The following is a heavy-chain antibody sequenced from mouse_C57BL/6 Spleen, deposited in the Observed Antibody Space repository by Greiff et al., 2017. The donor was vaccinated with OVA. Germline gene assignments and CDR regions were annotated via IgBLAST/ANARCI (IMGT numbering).Heavy chain of an antibody. CDR3: ARNYGSYWYFDV. CDR1: GYTFTSYW. CDR2: IHPNSGST. V-gene: IGHV1-64*01. D-gene: IGHD1-1*01. Sequence: QVQLQQPGAELVKPGASVKLSCKASGYTFTSYWMHWVKQRPGQGLEWIGMIHPNSGSTNYNEKFKSKATLTVDKSSSTAYIQLSSLTSEDSAVYYCARNYGSYWYFDVWGTGTTVTVSS. J-gene: IGHJ1*03.